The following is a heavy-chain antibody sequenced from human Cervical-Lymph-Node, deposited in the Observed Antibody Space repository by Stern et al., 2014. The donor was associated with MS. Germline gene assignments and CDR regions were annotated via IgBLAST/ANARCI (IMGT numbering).Heavy chain of an antibody. Sequence: EVQLVESGGGLIQPGGSPRLSCAAPGFTVSNHYMSWVRQAPGKGLEWVSLISTADSTYYAGCVKGRFTISRDSSKNSLFLQMNSLRAEDTAVYYCARAIFGVNTAAMAPDAFDTWGQGTMVTVSS. D-gene: IGHD3-3*01. CDR3: ARAIFGVNTAAMAPDAFDT. J-gene: IGHJ3*02. CDR1: GFTVSNHY. CDR2: ISTADST. V-gene: IGHV3-53*01.